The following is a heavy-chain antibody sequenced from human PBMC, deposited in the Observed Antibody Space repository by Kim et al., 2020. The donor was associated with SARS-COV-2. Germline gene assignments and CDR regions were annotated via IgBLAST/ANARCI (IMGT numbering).Heavy chain of an antibody. CDR3: ARIIRRHGITMVRGVIANYYFDY. J-gene: IGHJ4*02. Sequence: SETLSLTCTVSGGSISSYNWSWIRQPPGKGLEWIGYIYYSGSTNYNPSLKSRVTISVDTSKNQFSLKLSSVTAADTAVDYCARIIRRHGITMVRGVIANYYFDYWGQGTRVTFSS. V-gene: IGHV4-59*01. CDR2: IYYSGST. CDR1: GGSISSYN. D-gene: IGHD3-10*01.